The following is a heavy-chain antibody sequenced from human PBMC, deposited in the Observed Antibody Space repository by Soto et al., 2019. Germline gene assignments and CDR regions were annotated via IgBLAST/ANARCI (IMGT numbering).Heavy chain of an antibody. V-gene: IGHV4-31*11. Sequence: SETLSLTCAVSGGSISSGGYYWSWIRQHPGKGLEWIGYIFYSGSTYYNPSLKSRVTISVDTSKNQFSLKLSSVTAADTAVYYCARAPGDYFDYWGQGTLVTVSS. CDR1: GGSISSGGYY. J-gene: IGHJ4*02. CDR2: IFYSGST. CDR3: ARAPGDYFDY.